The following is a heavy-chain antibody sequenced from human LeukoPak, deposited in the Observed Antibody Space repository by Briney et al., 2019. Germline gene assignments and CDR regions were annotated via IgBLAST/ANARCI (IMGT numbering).Heavy chain of an antibody. CDR1: GGSISSSSYY. CDR2: IYYSGST. CDR3: ARLAANRYYYYMDV. V-gene: IGHV4-39*07. Sequence: PSETLSLTCTVSGGSISSSSYYWGWIRQPPGKGLEWIGSIYYSGSTYYNPSLKSRVTISVDTSKNQFSLKLSSVTAADTAVYYCARLAANRYYYYMDVWGKGTTVTVSS. D-gene: IGHD2-15*01. J-gene: IGHJ6*03.